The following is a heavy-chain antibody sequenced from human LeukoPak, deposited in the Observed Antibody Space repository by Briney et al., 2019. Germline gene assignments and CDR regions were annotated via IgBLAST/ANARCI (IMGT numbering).Heavy chain of an antibody. CDR1: GESLNSYY. CDR2: IYESGTT. CDR3: ARGAWATRLAS. J-gene: IGHJ4*02. Sequence: SETLSLTCAVYGESLNSYYWSWVRQPPGEGLEWIGEIYESGTTKYNPSLKSRVAISMVPPKQQFSLRLSSVTAADTAVYYCARGAWATRLASWGLGTPVIVSS. V-gene: IGHV4-34*01. D-gene: IGHD2-15*01.